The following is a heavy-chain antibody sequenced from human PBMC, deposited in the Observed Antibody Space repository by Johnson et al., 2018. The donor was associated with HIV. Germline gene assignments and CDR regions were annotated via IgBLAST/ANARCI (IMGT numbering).Heavy chain of an antibody. Sequence: QVQLVESGGGVVQPGRSLRLSCAASGFTFSSYAMHWVRQAPGKGLEWVAVISYDGSNKYYADSVKGRFTISRDNSKNTLYLQTNSLRAEDTAVYYCARDNGAVAGPEGAFDIWGQGTMVTVSS. CDR3: ARDNGAVAGPEGAFDI. D-gene: IGHD6-19*01. V-gene: IGHV3-30-3*01. CDR1: GFTFSSYA. CDR2: ISYDGSNK. J-gene: IGHJ3*02.